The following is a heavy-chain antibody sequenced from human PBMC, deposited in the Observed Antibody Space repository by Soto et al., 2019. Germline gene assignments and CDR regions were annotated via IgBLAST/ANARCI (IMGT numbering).Heavy chain of an antibody. J-gene: IGHJ6*03. V-gene: IGHV3-11*01. CDR2: ITGSVSTI. CDR3: ARVPITIFGVGYYYMDV. Sequence: GGSLRLSCAASGFIFSDYYMSWIRQAPGKGLEWVSYITGSVSTIYYADSVKGRFTISRDNAKNSLYLQMNSLRAEDTAVYYCARVPITIFGVGYYYMDVWGKGTTVTVSS. CDR1: GFIFSDYY. D-gene: IGHD3-3*01.